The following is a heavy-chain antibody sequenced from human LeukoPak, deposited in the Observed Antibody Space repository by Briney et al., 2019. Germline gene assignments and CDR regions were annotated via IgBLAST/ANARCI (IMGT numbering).Heavy chain of an antibody. CDR1: GFTFSRYW. CDR2: LNPDGSTI. Sequence: GESLRLSCAASGFTFSRYWIHWVRQAPGKGLEWVSRLNPDGSTITYADSVKGRFTISRDNAMNTLYLQMDSLGAEDTAVYYCARVGQGEWFFDLWGRGTLVTVSS. D-gene: IGHD1-26*01. V-gene: IGHV3-74*01. CDR3: ARVGQGEWFFDL. J-gene: IGHJ2*01.